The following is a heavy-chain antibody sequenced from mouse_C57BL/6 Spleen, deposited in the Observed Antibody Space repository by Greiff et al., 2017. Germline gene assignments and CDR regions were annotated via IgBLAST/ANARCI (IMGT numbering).Heavy chain of an antibody. V-gene: IGHV6-3*01. D-gene: IGHD2-5*01. CDR1: GFTFSNYW. CDR3: TGAYYSNYGSFDY. CDR2: IRLKSDNYAT. J-gene: IGHJ2*01. Sequence: EVKLMESGGGLVQPGGSMKLSCVASGFTFSNYWMNWVRQSPEKGLEWVAQIRLKSDNYATHYAESVKGRFTISRDDSKSSVYLQMNNLRAEDTGIYYCTGAYYSNYGSFDYWGQGTTLTVSS.